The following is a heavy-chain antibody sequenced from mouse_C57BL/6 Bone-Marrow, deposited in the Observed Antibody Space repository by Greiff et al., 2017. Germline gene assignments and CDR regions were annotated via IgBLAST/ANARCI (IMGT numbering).Heavy chain of an antibody. J-gene: IGHJ1*03. V-gene: IGHV7-3*01. CDR2: IRNKANGYTT. CDR3: AYGSSSWWYFDV. CDR1: GFTFTDYY. Sequence: EVKLMESGGGLVQPGGSLSLSCAASGFTFTDYYMSWVRQPPGKALEWLGFIRNKANGYTTEYSASVKGRFTISRDNSQSILYLQMNALRAEDSATYYCAYGSSSWWYFDVWGTGTTVTVSS. D-gene: IGHD1-1*01.